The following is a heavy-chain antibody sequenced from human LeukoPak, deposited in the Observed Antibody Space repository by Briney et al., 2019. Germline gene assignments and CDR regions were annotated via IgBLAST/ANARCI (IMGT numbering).Heavy chain of an antibody. J-gene: IGHJ4*02. CDR3: ARGSTHYDVLTGYHYYFDY. D-gene: IGHD3-9*01. V-gene: IGHV3-74*01. CDR2: INSDGSST. CDR1: GFTFSSYW. Sequence: GGSLRLSCAASGFTFSSYWMHWVRQAPGKGLVWVSRINSDGSSTSYADSVKGRFTISRDNAKNTLYLQMNSLRAEDAAVYYCARGSTHYDVLTGYHYYFDYWGQGTLVTVSS.